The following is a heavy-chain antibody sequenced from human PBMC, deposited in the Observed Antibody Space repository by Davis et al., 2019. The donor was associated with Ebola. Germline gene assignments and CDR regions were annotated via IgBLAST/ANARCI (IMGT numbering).Heavy chain of an antibody. D-gene: IGHD3-10*01. Sequence: PGGSLRLSCSVSDGSISGYYWSWMRQPAGKGLEWIGRIYSSGSTDYNPSLKSRVTMSVDTSKNQLSLRLASVTAADTAVYYCARPAREEESHGYYYYLYMDVWGEGAAVTVSS. CDR2: IYSSGST. J-gene: IGHJ6*03. CDR3: ARPAREEESHGYYYYLYMDV. CDR1: DGSISGYY. V-gene: IGHV4-4*07.